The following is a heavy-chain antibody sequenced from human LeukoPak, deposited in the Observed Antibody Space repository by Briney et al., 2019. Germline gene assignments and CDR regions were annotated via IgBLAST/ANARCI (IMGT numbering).Heavy chain of an antibody. D-gene: IGHD3-10*02. V-gene: IGHV4-34*01. CDR1: GGSFSGYY. CDR2: INHSGST. Sequence: PSETLSLTCAVYGGSFSGYYWSWIRQPPGKGLEWIGEINHSGSTNYNPSLKSQVTISVDTSKNQFSLKLSSVTAADTAVYYCANMFTGNFDYWGQGTLVTVSS. J-gene: IGHJ4*02. CDR3: ANMFTGNFDY.